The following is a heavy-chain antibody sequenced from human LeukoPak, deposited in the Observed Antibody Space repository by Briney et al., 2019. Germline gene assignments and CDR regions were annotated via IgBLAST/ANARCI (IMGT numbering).Heavy chain of an antibody. CDR2: IYYSGST. CDR1: GGSISSSSYY. D-gene: IGHD2-21*02. J-gene: IGHJ3*02. CDR3: SRRGEYCGGDCYFVDI. Sequence: SETLSLTCTVSGGSISSSSYYWGWIRQPPGKGLEWIGSIYYSGSTYYNPSLKSRVTISVDTSKNQFSLKLSSVTAADTAVYYCSRRGEYCGGDCYFVDIWGQGTMVTVSS. V-gene: IGHV4-39*01.